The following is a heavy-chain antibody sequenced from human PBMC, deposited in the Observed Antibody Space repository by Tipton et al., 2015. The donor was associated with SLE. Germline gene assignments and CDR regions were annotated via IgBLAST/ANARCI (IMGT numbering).Heavy chain of an antibody. CDR1: GASFSGYY. D-gene: IGHD6-19*01. Sequence: SLTCAVYGASFSGYYWSWIRQPPGKGLEWIGEINHSGSTNYNPSLKSRVTISVDTSKNQFSLKLSSVTAADTAVYYCASPGYSSGHDAFDIWGQGTMVTVSS. CDR3: ASPGYSSGHDAFDI. CDR2: INHSGST. V-gene: IGHV4-34*01. J-gene: IGHJ3*02.